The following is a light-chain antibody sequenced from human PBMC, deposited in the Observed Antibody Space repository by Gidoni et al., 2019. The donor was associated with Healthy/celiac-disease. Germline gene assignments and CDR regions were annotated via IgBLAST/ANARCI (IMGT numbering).Light chain of an antibody. V-gene: IGKV4-1*01. CDR3: QQYYSTPPT. CDR2: WAS. J-gene: IGKJ4*01. CDR1: QSVLYSSNNKNY. Sequence: DIVMTQSPDSLAVSLGERATINCKSSQSVLYSSNNKNYVAWHQQKPGQPPKLHIYWASTRESGVPDRFSGSGSGTDLTLTISSLQAEDVAVYYCQQYYSTPPTFGGGTKVEIK.